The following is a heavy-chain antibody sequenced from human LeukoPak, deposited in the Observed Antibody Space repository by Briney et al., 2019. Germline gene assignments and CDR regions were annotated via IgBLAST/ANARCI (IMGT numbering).Heavy chain of an antibody. V-gene: IGHV4-61*02. CDR2: IYTSGST. J-gene: IGHJ4*02. CDR1: GGSISSGSYY. CDR3: ARDPRHCSSTSCPGNFDY. D-gene: IGHD2-2*01. Sequence: PSQTLSLTCTVSGGSISSGSYYWSWIRQPAGKGLEWIGRIYTSGSTNYNPSLKSRVTISVDTSKNQFSLKLSSVTAADTAVYYCARDPRHCSSTSCPGNFDYWGQGTLVTVSS.